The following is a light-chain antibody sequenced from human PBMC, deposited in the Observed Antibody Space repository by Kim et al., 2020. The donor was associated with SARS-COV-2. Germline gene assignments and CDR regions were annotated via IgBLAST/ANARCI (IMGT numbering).Light chain of an antibody. CDR1: SSDVGGYNY. CDR2: DVS. J-gene: IGLJ1*01. Sequence: QSALTQPASVSGSPGQSITISCTGNSSDVGGYNYVSWYQQHPGKAPKLMIYDVSKRPSGVSNRFSGSKSGNTASLTISGLQAEDEADYYCSSYTSSSTWVFGAGTKVTVL. V-gene: IGLV2-14*01. CDR3: SSYTSSSTWV.